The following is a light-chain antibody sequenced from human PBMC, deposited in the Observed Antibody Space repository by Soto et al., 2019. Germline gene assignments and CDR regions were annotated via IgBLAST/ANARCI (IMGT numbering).Light chain of an antibody. CDR1: SSDVGGYNY. CDR2: EVS. J-gene: IGLJ1*01. V-gene: IGLV2-8*01. CDR3: SSYAGSDSYV. Sequence: QSALTQPPSASGSPGQSVAISCTGTSSDVGGYNYVSWYQQHPGKAPQVMIYEVSKRPSGVPDRFSGSKSGNTASLTVSRLQAEDEADYYCSSYAGSDSYVFGTGTKLTVL.